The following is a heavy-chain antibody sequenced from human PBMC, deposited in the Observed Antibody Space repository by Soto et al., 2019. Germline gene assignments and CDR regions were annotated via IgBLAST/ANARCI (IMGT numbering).Heavy chain of an antibody. CDR2: IYHSGST. CDR3: AMRRGYYPYYYYGMAV. V-gene: IGHV4-30-2*01. D-gene: IGHD3-22*01. CDR1: GGSISSGGYS. J-gene: IGHJ6*02. Sequence: QLQLQASGSGLVKPSQTLSLTCAVSGGSISSGGYSWSWIRQPRGKVLEWIGYIYHSGSTYYNPSLKSRVTISVDRSKNQFSLKLPSLTAADTAVYYCAMRRGYYPYYYYGMAVWGQGSTVTVSS.